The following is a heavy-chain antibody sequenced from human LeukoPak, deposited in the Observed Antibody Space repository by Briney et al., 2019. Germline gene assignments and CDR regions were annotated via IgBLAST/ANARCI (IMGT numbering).Heavy chain of an antibody. CDR2: IYTSGST. CDR3: AREGYSGSSPTHFDY. Sequence: SETLSLTCTVSGGSISSGSYYWSWIRQPAGKGLEWIGRIYTSGSTNYNPSLKSRVTISVDTSKNQFSLKLSSVTAADTAVYYCAREGYSGSSPTHFDYWGQGTLVTVSS. D-gene: IGHD1-26*01. V-gene: IGHV4-61*02. J-gene: IGHJ4*02. CDR1: GGSISSGSYY.